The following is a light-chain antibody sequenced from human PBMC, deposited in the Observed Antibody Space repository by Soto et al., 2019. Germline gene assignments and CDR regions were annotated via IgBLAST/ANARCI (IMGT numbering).Light chain of an antibody. CDR1: QSVSNN. V-gene: IGKV3-15*01. J-gene: IGKJ1*01. CDR3: QQYKNWPPWT. Sequence: ILMTQSPATLSVSPGERATLSCRASQSVSNNLAWYQQKPGQAPRLLIYDASTRATRIPARFSGSGSGTEFTLTISGLQSEDFAVYYCQQYKNWPPWTFGQGTNVEIK. CDR2: DAS.